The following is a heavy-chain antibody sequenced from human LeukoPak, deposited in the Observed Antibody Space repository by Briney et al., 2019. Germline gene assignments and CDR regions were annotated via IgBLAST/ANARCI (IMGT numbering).Heavy chain of an antibody. CDR1: GYTFTSYD. Sequence: ASVKVFCKASGYTFTSYDINWVRQATGQGLEWMGWMNPNSGNTAYAQKFQGRVTMTRNTSISTAYMELSSLRSEDTAVYYCARSTRGSGYYYDYWGQGTLVTVSS. CDR2: MNPNSGNT. V-gene: IGHV1-8*01. D-gene: IGHD3-22*01. CDR3: ARSTRGSGYYYDY. J-gene: IGHJ4*02.